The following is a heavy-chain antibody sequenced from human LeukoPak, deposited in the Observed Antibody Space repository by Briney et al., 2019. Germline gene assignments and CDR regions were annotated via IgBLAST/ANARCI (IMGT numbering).Heavy chain of an antibody. CDR1: GFTFSSYA. CDR2: LIGSGFRL. J-gene: IGHJ4*02. Sequence: GGSLTLSCAASGFTFSSYAMTWVRQAPGKGLEWVSGLIGSGFRLFYADSVKGRCTISKDNSKNTLFLELESLRVDDTAVYYCAKGLLSGYNSLYFDYWGQGALVTVSS. V-gene: IGHV3-23*01. D-gene: IGHD3-22*01. CDR3: AKGLLSGYNSLYFDY.